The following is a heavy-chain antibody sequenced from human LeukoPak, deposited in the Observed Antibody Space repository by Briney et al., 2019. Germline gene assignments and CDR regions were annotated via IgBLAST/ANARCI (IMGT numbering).Heavy chain of an antibody. CDR3: ARERWGPEY. CDR2: IKPDGTEK. CDR1: GFTFSDYW. V-gene: IGHV3-7*01. D-gene: IGHD5-24*01. Sequence: GGPLRLSCAVSGFTFSDYWMTWVRQAPGKGLEWVANIKPDGTEKHYVDSVKGRFTISRDNAKNSLYLQMNSLRAEDTAVYYCARERWGPEYWGQGTLVTVSS. J-gene: IGHJ4*02.